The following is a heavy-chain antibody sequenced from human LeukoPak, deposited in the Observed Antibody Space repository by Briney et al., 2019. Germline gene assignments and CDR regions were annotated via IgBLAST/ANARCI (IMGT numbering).Heavy chain of an antibody. J-gene: IGHJ4*02. D-gene: IGHD5-12*01. V-gene: IGHV3-30*02. CDR2: IRYDGSNN. CDR3: AKDQWLVPDY. CDR1: GFTFSDYA. Sequence: GGSLRLSCATSGFTFSDYAMHWVRQAPGKGLEWVAFIRYDGSNNYYADSVKGRFTISRDNSKNTVHLQMNSLRTEDTAVYSCAKDQWLVPDYWGQGTLVTVSS.